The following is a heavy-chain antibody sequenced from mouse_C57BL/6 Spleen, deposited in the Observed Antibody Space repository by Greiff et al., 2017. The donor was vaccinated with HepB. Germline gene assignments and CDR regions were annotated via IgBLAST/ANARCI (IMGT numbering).Heavy chain of an antibody. Sequence: EVKLVESGGGLVKPGGSLKLSCAASGFTFSDYAMHWVRQAPEKGLEWVAYISSSSSTIYYADTLKGRFTISRDNAKNTQFLQMTSLRSEDTAMYYCATEDGYSFAYWGQGTLVTVS. D-gene: IGHD2-3*01. CDR2: ISSSSSTI. CDR3: ATEDGYSFAY. CDR1: GFTFSDYA. J-gene: IGHJ3*01. V-gene: IGHV5-17*01.